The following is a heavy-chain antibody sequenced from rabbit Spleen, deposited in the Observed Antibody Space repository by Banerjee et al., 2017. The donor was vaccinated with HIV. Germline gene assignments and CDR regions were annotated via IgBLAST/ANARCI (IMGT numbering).Heavy chain of an antibody. J-gene: IGHJ6*01. V-gene: IGHV1S40*01. D-gene: IGHD8-1*01. Sequence: QSLEESGGDLVKPGASLTLTCAASGFSFSSRHYLCWVRQAPGKGLEWIACIYSGSSADTYYVSWAKGRFTISKTSSTTVTLQMTSLTAADTATYFCARDTGSSFSSYGMDLWGPGTLVTVS. CDR3: ARDTGSSFSSYGMDL. CDR1: GFSFSSRHY. CDR2: IYSGSSADT.